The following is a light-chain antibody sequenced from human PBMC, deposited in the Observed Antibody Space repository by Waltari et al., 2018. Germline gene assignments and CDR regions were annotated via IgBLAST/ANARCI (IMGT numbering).Light chain of an antibody. CDR3: MQGTNWPQS. Sequence: DIVMTQSPLSLPVTPGEPASISCRSSQSLLHSDGYNYLDWYLQKPGQSPQLLIYWASNRASGVPDRFSGSGSGTDFTLRISRVEAEDVGLYFCMQGTNWPQSFGQGTKLEIK. J-gene: IGKJ2*03. CDR2: WAS. CDR1: QSLLHSDGYNY. V-gene: IGKV2-28*01.